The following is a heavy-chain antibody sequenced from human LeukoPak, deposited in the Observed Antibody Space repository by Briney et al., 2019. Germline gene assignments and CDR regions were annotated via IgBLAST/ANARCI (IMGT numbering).Heavy chain of an antibody. Sequence: GGSLRLSCAASGVTLSSNYMSWVRQAPGKGLECVYFISSRGSTYSAASVKGRFTISRDNSKNTLYLQINSLRAEDTAVYYCAIEFRRVGYWGQGTLVTVSS. CDR2: ISSRGST. CDR3: AIEFRRVGY. D-gene: IGHD1-26*01. V-gene: IGHV3-53*01. J-gene: IGHJ4*02. CDR1: GVTLSSNY.